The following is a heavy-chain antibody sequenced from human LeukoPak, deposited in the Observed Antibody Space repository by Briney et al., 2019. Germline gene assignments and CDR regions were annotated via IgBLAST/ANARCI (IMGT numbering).Heavy chain of an antibody. CDR3: ASISSTVTEVDP. D-gene: IGHD4-11*01. CDR2: IYHSGST. J-gene: IGHJ5*02. V-gene: IGHV4-38-2*01. Sequence: SETLSLTCAVSGYSISSGYYWGWIRQPPGKGLDWIGSIYHSGSTYYNPSLKSRVTISVDTSKNQFSLKLSSVTAADTAVYYCASISSTVTEVDPWGQGTLVTVSS. CDR1: GYSISSGYY.